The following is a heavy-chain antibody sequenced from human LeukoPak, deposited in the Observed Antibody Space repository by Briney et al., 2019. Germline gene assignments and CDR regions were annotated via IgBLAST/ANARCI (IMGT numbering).Heavy chain of an antibody. V-gene: IGHV4-39*01. D-gene: IGHD2-15*01. CDR1: CGSISSSNFY. Sequence: KPSETLSLTFSVSCGSISSSNFYWGWLRPPPGKGLGWVGGIYYSGSTYYKPSLKSRVTISVDTSKNQFSLSLSSVTAADTAVYYCARQKGPRDITSLPLMDVWGQGTTVTVSS. CDR2: IYYSGST. CDR3: ARQKGPRDITSLPLMDV. J-gene: IGHJ6*02.